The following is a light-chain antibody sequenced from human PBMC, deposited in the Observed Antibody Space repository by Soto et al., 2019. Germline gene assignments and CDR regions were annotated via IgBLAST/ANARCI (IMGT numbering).Light chain of an antibody. J-gene: IGKJ1*01. CDR3: QQYNSYPWT. Sequence: DIQITQCPSPVSASVGDRVTTTFRASQSISSWLAWYQQKPGKAXKLLIYDASSLESGVPSRFSGSGSGTEFTLTITSLQPDDFATYYCQQYNSYPWTVGQVTQVDIK. CDR2: DAS. V-gene: IGKV1-5*01. CDR1: QSISSW.